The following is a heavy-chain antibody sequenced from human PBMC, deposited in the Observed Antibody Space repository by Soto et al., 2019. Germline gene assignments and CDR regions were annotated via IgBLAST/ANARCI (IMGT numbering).Heavy chain of an antibody. Sequence: QVQLVQSGAEVKKPGSSVKVSCRASGGTFSKFVVSWVRQAPGQGLEWLGGIIPLFGTTNYAQKFQGRDTLTEDKSTTSAFLELSSLSSDVTAVYYCASREGVAGPATYNPPAYYFDCWGQGTLVTVSS. J-gene: IGHJ4*02. CDR2: IIPLFGTT. D-gene: IGHD2-15*01. CDR1: GGTFSKFV. V-gene: IGHV1-69*06. CDR3: ASREGVAGPATYNPPAYYFDC.